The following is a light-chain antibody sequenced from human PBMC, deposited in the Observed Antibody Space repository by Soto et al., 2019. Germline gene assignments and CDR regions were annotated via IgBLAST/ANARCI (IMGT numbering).Light chain of an antibody. CDR3: QQRGVWRLT. J-gene: IGKJ4*01. CDR1: QSVSSY. CDR2: DAS. Sequence: EIVLTQSPATLSLSPGERATLSCRASQSVSSYLAWYQQKPGQDPRLLLYDASIRSTGIPVRFSGNGSGEDFTLTISSLEPEDCAVDYGQQRGVWRLTFGGGLKVEIK. V-gene: IGKV3-11*01.